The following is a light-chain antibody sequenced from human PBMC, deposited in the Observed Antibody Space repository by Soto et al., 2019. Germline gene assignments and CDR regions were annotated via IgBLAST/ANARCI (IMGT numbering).Light chain of an antibody. CDR2: GAS. CDR3: QQYGSSGT. V-gene: IGKV3-20*01. CDR1: QSVRNNY. Sequence: EIVLTQSPATLSLSPGERATLSCRASQSVRNNYLAWYQQKPGQAPRLRIYGASNRATGIPDRFSGSGSGTDFTLTISRLEPEDFAVYYCQQYGSSGTFGQGTKVDIK. J-gene: IGKJ1*01.